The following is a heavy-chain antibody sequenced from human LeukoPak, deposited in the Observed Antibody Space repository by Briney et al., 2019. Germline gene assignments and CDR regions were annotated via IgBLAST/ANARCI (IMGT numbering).Heavy chain of an antibody. CDR2: LYVNGSP. CDR1: GDSISSAY. D-gene: IGHD2-2*01. CDR3: ARMPVPIHDAFDI. J-gene: IGHJ3*02. Sequence: SGTLSLTCTVSGDSISSAYWGWIRQSAGKGLEYIGRLYVNGSPNSNPSLKSRVTMSLDTSKNQFSLKMTSVTAADSAIYFCARMPVPIHDAFDIWGQGTAVMVSS. V-gene: IGHV4-4*07.